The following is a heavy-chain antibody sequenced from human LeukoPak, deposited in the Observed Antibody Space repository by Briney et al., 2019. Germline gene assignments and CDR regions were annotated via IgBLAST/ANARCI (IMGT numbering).Heavy chain of an antibody. Sequence: GSLRLSCTASGFTFGDYAMSWFRQAPGKGLERIGEINYSRSTNYNPSLKSRVAISVDTSKNQFSLKLSSVTAADTAVYYCARVNRDGYNLLTKRHYSYMDVWGKGTTVTVSS. CDR3: ARVNRDGYNLLTKRHYSYMDV. J-gene: IGHJ6*03. V-gene: IGHV4-34*01. D-gene: IGHD5-24*01. CDR2: INYSRST. CDR1: GFTFGDYA.